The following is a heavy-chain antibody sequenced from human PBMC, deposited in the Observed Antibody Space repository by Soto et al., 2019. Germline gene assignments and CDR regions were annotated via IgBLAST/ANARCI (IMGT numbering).Heavy chain of an antibody. D-gene: IGHD2-2*01. Sequence: SETLSLTCTVSGGSIISYYWSWIRQSPGKGLEWIGYIHYSGSTKSNPSLKSRVTISVDTSRNQVSLKLSSMTAADSAVYFCARARYQLLHPYYYGMDVWGQGTTVTVSS. CDR1: GGSIISYY. CDR2: IHYSGST. CDR3: ARARYQLLHPYYYGMDV. J-gene: IGHJ6*02. V-gene: IGHV4-59*01.